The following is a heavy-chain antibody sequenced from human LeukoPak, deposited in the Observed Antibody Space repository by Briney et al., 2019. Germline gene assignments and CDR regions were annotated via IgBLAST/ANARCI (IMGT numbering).Heavy chain of an antibody. CDR2: ISGSSTSI. CDR1: GFTFSDHA. V-gene: IGHV3-23*01. Sequence: GGSLRLSCAASGFTFSDHAMSWVRQAPGKGLEWVSYISGSSTSIYHADSVKGRFTISRDNSKNTLDLQMNSLRAEDTAVYYCALYRYSSGWFGSFDYWGQGTLVTVSS. D-gene: IGHD6-19*01. CDR3: ALYRYSSGWFGSFDY. J-gene: IGHJ4*02.